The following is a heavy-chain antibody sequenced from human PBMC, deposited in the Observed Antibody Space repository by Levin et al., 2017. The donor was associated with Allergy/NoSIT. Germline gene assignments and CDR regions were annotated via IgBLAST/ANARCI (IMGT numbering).Heavy chain of an antibody. CDR3: AKEWNGAFDI. CDR2: ISGSGGST. V-gene: IGHV3-23*01. CDR1: GFTFSSYA. D-gene: IGHD1-1*01. Sequence: GESLKISCAASGFTFSSYAMSWVRQAPGKGLEWVSAISGSGGSTYYADSVKGRFTISRDNSKNTLYLQMNSLRAEDTAVYYCAKEWNGAFDIWGQGTMVTVSS. J-gene: IGHJ3*02.